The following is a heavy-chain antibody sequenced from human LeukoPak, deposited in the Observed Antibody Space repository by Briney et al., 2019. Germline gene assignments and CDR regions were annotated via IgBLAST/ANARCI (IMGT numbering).Heavy chain of an antibody. V-gene: IGHV3-21*01. J-gene: IGHJ3*02. CDR1: GFTFSSYS. CDR2: ISSSSSYI. Sequence: GGSLRLSCAASGFTFSSYSMNWVRQAPGKGLEWVSSISSSSSYIYYADSVKGRFTISRDNAKNSLYLQMNSLRAEDTAVYYCARDILPRVVVAANDAFDIWGQGTMVTVSS. CDR3: ARDILPRVVVAANDAFDI. D-gene: IGHD2-15*01.